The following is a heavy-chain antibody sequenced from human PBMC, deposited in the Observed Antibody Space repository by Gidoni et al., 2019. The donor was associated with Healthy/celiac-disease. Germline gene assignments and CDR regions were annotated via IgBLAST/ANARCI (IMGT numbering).Heavy chain of an antibody. J-gene: IGHJ4*02. CDR3: ARGRRYNWNGDFEY. D-gene: IGHD1-1*01. Sequence: VQLQQWGAGLLKPPETLSLTCAVYAGSFSGYYWSWIRQPPGTGMEWIGKITHSGRTNYNPSLKSRVTISVDTAKNQFSLKRSSVTAADTGVYYCARGRRYNWNGDFEYWGQGTLVTVSS. V-gene: IGHV4-34*01. CDR2: ITHSGRT. CDR1: AGSFSGYY.